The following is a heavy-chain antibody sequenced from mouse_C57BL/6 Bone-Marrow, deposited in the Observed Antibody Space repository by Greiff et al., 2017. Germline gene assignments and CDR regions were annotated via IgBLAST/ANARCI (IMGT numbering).Heavy chain of an antibody. V-gene: IGHV1-85*01. J-gene: IGHJ2*01. CDR2: IYPRDGST. Sequence: VKLQESGPELVKPAASVKLSCEASGYTFTSYDINWVKQRPGQGLEWIGWIYPRDGSTKYNEKFKGKATLTADKSSSTAYMQFSSLTSEDSAIYYCARLGGPYFDYWGQGTTLTVSS. CDR3: ARLGGPYFDY. CDR1: GYTFTSYD.